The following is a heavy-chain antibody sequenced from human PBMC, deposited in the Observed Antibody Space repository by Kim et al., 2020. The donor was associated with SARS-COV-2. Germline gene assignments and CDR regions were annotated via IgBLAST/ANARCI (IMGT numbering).Heavy chain of an antibody. CDR2: IYPAESEI. V-gene: IGHV5-51*01. Sequence: GESLKISCKGSGYRFTSYWIGWVRQMPGKGLEWMGIIYPAESEIRYSPSFQGHVSISAGKSINTAYLQWSSLKASDSAMYYCARLGDYNAVDYWGQGTLV. D-gene: IGHD4-17*01. CDR1: GYRFTSYW. CDR3: ARLGDYNAVDY. J-gene: IGHJ4*02.